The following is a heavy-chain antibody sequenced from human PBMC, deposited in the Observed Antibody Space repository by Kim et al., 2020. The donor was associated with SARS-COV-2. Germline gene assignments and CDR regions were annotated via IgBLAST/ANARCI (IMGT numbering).Heavy chain of an antibody. Sequence: VKGRFTISRDNDKNSLYLQMNRLRAEDTAVYYCARDGDLDSSGKDAFDNWGQGTMVTVSS. D-gene: IGHD6-19*01. CDR3: ARDGDLDSSGKDAFDN. J-gene: IGHJ3*02. V-gene: IGHV3-21*01.